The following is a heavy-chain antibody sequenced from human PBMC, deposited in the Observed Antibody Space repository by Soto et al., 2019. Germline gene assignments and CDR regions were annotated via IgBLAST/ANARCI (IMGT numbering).Heavy chain of an antibody. CDR1: GGSVNSGSYY. V-gene: IGHV4-61*01. CDR3: ARGLPGTTRPVSDS. D-gene: IGHD1-1*01. Sequence: PSENLSLTCTVSGGSVNSGSYYWSWIRQPPGKGLEWIGNIYYSIYYSGSTNYNPSLKSRVTISVDSSKNQFSLRLTSVTAADTAVYYCARGLPGTTRPVSDSWGQGTLFTV. CDR2: IYYSIYYSGST. J-gene: IGHJ4*02.